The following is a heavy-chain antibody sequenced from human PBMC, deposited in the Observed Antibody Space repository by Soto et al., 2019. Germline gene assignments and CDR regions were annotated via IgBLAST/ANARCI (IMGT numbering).Heavy chain of an antibody. J-gene: IGHJ6*02. Sequence: DVQLVESGGGLVQPGGSLRLSCAASGFSFSTYGMHWVRQVTGTGLEWVSGIGATGDTHYPGSVKGRFSASRETAKNSLYLQGNGLRAVGPAVYYCARDKGGCIRTSCANKNYHSAMDVRGQGTTVIVSS. V-gene: IGHV3-13*01. CDR3: ARDKGGCIRTSCANKNYHSAMDV. CDR2: IGATGDT. D-gene: IGHD2-2*01. CDR1: GFSFSTYG.